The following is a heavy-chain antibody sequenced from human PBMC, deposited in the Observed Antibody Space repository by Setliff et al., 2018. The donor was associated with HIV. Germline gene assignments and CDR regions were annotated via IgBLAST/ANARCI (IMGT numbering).Heavy chain of an antibody. CDR2: ISAYNGNT. V-gene: IGHV1-18*01. CDR1: GDSFRRHA. J-gene: IGHJ3*02. Sequence: GASVKVSCKTAGDSFRRHAISWVRQAPGQGLEWMGWISAYNGNTNYAEKLQGRVTITTDTSTSTGYMELRSLRSDDTAVYYCARTPLRITMIVVVLGVDIWGQGTMVTVSS. D-gene: IGHD3-22*01. CDR3: ARTPLRITMIVVVLGVDI.